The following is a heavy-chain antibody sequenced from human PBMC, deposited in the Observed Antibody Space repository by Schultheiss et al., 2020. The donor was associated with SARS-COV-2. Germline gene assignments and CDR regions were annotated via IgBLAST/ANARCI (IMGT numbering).Heavy chain of an antibody. CDR3: ARAGAVAGTAVWYYFDY. J-gene: IGHJ4*02. D-gene: IGHD1-1*01. CDR1: GGSISSYY. V-gene: IGHV4-4*07. CDR2: IYYSGTT. Sequence: SETLSLTCTVSGGSISSYYWSWIRQPAGKGLEWIGCIYYSGTTNYNPSLKSRVTMSADTSKNQISLKLSSVTAADTAVYYCARAGAVAGTAVWYYFDYWGRGALVTVSS.